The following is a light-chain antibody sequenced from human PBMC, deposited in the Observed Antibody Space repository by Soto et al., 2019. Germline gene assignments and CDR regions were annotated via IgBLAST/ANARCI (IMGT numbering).Light chain of an antibody. CDR2: WAS. J-gene: IGKJ4*01. CDR3: QQYYRSPPT. CDR1: QSVLYSSNNKNY. Sequence: DIVMTQSPGSLAVSLGERATINCKSSQSVLYSSNNKNYLAWYQQKPGQPTKLLIYWASTRESGVPDRFSGSGSGTDFTLTISRLQAEDVAVYYCQQYYRSPPTFGGGTKVEIK. V-gene: IGKV4-1*01.